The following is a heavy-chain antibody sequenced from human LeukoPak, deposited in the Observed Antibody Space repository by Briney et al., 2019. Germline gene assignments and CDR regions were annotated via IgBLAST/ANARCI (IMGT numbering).Heavy chain of an antibody. CDR2: MNAGNGNT. CDR1: GYIFTDYA. CDR3: ARGRGTSGSNRDFYHYYYMDV. V-gene: IGHV1-3*01. J-gene: IGHJ6*03. Sequence: ASVKVSCKASGYIFTDYAIHWLRQASGQRPEWMGWMNAGNGNTKYSQKFQGRITLIRDTSAATAYMELSSLRHDDLAVYYCARGRGTSGSNRDFYHYYYMDVWGKGTTVTISS. D-gene: IGHD2-15*01.